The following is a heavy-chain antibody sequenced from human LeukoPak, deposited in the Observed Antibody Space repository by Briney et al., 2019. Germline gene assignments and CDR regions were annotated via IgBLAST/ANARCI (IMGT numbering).Heavy chain of an antibody. D-gene: IGHD6-13*01. V-gene: IGHV3-74*01. J-gene: IGHJ5*02. Sequence: GGSLRLSCAASGFTFSSYWMHWVRHAPGKGLVWVSRINSDGSSTNYADSVKGRFTISRDNAKNTLYLQMNSLRADDTAVYYCARDYEAAGFYNWFDPWGQGTLVTVSS. CDR1: GFTFSSYW. CDR2: INSDGSST. CDR3: ARDYEAAGFYNWFDP.